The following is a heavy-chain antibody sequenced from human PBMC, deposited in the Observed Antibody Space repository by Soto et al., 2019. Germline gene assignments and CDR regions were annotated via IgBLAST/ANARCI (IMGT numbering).Heavy chain of an antibody. J-gene: IGHJ5*02. CDR3: ASTPVHAWFDP. CDR2: ISAYNGNT. CDR1: GYTFTSYG. Sequence: ASVKVSCKASGYTFTSYGISWVRQAPGQGLEWMGWISAYNGNTNYAQKLQGRVAMTTDTSTSTAYMELRSLRSDDTAVYYCASTPVHAWFDPWGQGTQVTVSS. V-gene: IGHV1-18*01.